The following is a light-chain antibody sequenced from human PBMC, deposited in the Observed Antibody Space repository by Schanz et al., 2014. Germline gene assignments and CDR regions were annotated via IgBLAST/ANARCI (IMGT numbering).Light chain of an antibody. J-gene: IGLJ2*01. Sequence: QSALTQPPSASGSPGQSVTISCTGTSSDVGGYNYVSWYQQHPGKAPKLMIFDVNQRPSGVPDRFSGSKSGNTASLTISGLQAEDEADYYCSSYAGSNNFVVFGGGTKLTVL. CDR3: SSYAGSNNFVV. V-gene: IGLV2-8*01. CDR1: SSDVGGYNY. CDR2: DVN.